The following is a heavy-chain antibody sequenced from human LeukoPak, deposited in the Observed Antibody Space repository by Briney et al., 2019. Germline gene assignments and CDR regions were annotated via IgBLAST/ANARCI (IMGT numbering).Heavy chain of an antibody. CDR2: INTSGST. CDR3: ARQTGSGLFSLP. J-gene: IGHJ4*02. Sequence: AETLSLTCGVYGGSFSGYYWTWIRQSPGKGLEWIGRINTSGSTNYNPSLKSRVTMSVDTSKNQFSLKLSSATAADTAVYYCARQTGSGLFSLPGGQGTLVTVSS. CDR1: GGSFSGYY. V-gene: IGHV4-59*10. D-gene: IGHD3-10*01.